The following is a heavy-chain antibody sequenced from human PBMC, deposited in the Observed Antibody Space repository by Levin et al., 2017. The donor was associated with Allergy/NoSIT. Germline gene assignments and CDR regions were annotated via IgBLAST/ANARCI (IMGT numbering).Heavy chain of an antibody. Sequence: GGSLRLSCAASGFTVSSNYMSWVRQAPGKGLEWVSVIYSGGSTYYADSVKGRFTISRDNSKNTLYLQMNSLRAEDTAVYYCARELTYYYDNGAFDIWGQGTMVTVSS. CDR3: ARELTYYYDNGAFDI. V-gene: IGHV3-53*01. CDR1: GFTVSSNY. J-gene: IGHJ3*02. D-gene: IGHD3-22*01. CDR2: IYSGGST.